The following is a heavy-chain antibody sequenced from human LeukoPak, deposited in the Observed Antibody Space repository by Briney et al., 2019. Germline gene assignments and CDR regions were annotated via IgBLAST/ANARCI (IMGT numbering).Heavy chain of an antibody. CDR1: RYTFTSYE. V-gene: IGHV1-8*01. CDR3: ARDGAAAGYYYYGMDV. D-gene: IGHD6-13*01. J-gene: IGHJ6*02. Sequence: ASVKVSCKASRYTFTSYEINGVRQATGQEREWMGWMNPYRGNTGKAQKLQGRVTMIRNTSIRTAYMELSSLRSDDTAVYYCARDGAAAGYYYYGMDVWGQGTTVTVSS. CDR2: MNPYRGNT.